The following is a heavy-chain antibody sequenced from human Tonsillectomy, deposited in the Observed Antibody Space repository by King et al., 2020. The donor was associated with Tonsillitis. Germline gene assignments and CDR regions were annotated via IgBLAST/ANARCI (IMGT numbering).Heavy chain of an antibody. J-gene: IGHJ4*02. Sequence: QLVQSGGGVVQPGRSLRLSCAASGFTFSSYAMHWVRQAPGKGLEGVAVISYDGSNKYYADSVKGRFTISRDNSKNTLYLQMNSLRAEDTAVYYCARDPGTKYYFDYWGQGTLVTVSS. V-gene: IGHV3-30*04. CDR1: GFTFSSYA. CDR2: ISYDGSNK. CDR3: ARDPGTKYYFDY.